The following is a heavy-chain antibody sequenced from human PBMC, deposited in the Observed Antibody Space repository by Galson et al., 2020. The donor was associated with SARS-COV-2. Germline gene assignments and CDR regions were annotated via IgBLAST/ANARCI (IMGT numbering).Heavy chain of an antibody. Sequence: TGGSLRLSCAASGFTFSDYYMSWIRQAPGKGLEWVSYISSSGSTIYYADSVKGRFTISRDNAKNSLYLQMNSLRAEDTAVYYCARVGGSSSWDNWFDPWGQGTLVTVSS. CDR2: ISSSGSTI. V-gene: IGHV3-11*01. D-gene: IGHD6-13*01. CDR1: GFTFSDYY. J-gene: IGHJ5*02. CDR3: ARVGGSSSWDNWFDP.